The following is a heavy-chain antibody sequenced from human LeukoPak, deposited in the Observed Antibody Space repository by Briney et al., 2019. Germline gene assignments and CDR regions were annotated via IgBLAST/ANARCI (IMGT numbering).Heavy chain of an antibody. D-gene: IGHD6-13*01. CDR1: GFTFSSYS. V-gene: IGHV3-21*01. Sequence: GGSLRLSCAASGFTFSSYSMNWVRQAPGKGLEWVSSISSSSSYIYYADSVKGRFTISRDNAKNSLYLQMNSLRAEDTAVYYCARDQDPYSSSSYFDYWGQGTLVTVSS. J-gene: IGHJ4*02. CDR3: ARDQDPYSSSSYFDY. CDR2: ISSSSSYI.